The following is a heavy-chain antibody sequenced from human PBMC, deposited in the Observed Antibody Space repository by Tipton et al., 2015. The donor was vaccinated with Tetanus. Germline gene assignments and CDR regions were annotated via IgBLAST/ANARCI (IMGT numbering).Heavy chain of an antibody. CDR3: ARASLPYDYVWGSYRTPGYFDY. CDR2: IYYSGST. Sequence: TLSLTCTVSGGSISSYYWSWIRQPPGKGLEWIGYIYYSGSTNYNPSLKSRVTISVDTSKNQFSLKLSSVTAADTAVYYCARASLPYDYVWGSYRTPGYFDYWGQGTLVTFSS. J-gene: IGHJ4*02. CDR1: GGSISSYY. D-gene: IGHD3-16*02. V-gene: IGHV4-59*01.